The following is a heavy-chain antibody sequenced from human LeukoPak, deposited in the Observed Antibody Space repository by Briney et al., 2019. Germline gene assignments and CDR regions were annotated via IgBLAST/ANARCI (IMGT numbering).Heavy chain of an antibody. D-gene: IGHD3-10*01. V-gene: IGHV7-4-1*02. CDR1: GYTFTSYA. J-gene: IGHJ6*03. Sequence: ASVKVSCKASGYTFTSYAMNWVRQAPGQGLEWMGWINTNTGNPTYAQGFTGRFVFSLDTSVSTAYLQISSLKAEDTAVYYCARDPIWFGELENYYMDVWGKGTTVTVSS. CDR3: ARDPIWFGELENYYMDV. CDR2: INTNTGNP.